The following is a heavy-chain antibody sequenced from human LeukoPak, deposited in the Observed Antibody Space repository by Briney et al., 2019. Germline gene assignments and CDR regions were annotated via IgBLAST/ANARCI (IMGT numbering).Heavy chain of an antibody. CDR2: INWNGGST. CDR3: ARPRIEYGDYAFDY. CDR1: GFTFDDYG. D-gene: IGHD4-17*01. V-gene: IGHV3-20*04. Sequence: GGSLRLSCAASGFTFDDYGMSWVRHAPGKGLEWGSGINWNGGSTGYADSVKGRFTISRDNAKNSLYLQMNSLRAEATALYYCARPRIEYGDYAFDYWGQGTLVTVSS. J-gene: IGHJ4*02.